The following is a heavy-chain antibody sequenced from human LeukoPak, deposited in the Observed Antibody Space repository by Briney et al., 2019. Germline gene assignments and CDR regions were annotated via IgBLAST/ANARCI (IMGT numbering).Heavy chain of an antibody. CDR2: IYYSGST. Sequence: SETLSHTCTVSGGSISSYDWSWIRQPPARGLEWIGHIYYSGSTNYNPSRKSRVTTSVGTSKNQFYLKLSSVTAADTTVYYCATSKYYDFRSGLYFGMDVWGQGPTVTVSS. D-gene: IGHD3-3*01. V-gene: IGHV4-59*08. J-gene: IGHJ6*02. CDR1: GGSISSYD. CDR3: ATSKYYDFRSGLYFGMDV.